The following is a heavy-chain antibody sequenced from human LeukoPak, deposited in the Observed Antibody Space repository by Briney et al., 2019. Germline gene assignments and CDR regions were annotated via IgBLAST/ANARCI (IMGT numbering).Heavy chain of an antibody. CDR1: GFTFSSYA. CDR3: ARGSYCSSTSCYYNWFDP. CDR2: INHSGST. V-gene: IGHV4-34*01. J-gene: IGHJ5*02. D-gene: IGHD2-2*01. Sequence: GSLRLSCAASGFTFSSYAMSWIRQPPGKGLEWIGEINHSGSTNYNPSLKSRVTISVDTSKNQFSLRLSSVTAANTAVYYCARGSYCSSTSCYYNWFDPWGQGTLVTVSS.